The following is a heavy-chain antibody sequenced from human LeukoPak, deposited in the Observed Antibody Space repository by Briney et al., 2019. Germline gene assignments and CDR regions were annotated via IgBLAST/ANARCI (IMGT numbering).Heavy chain of an antibody. V-gene: IGHV4-39*07. CDR1: GGSISSSSYY. CDR3: TRGAGWLIDY. J-gene: IGHJ4*02. Sequence: PSETLSLTCTVSGGSISSSSYYWGCIRLPPGKGLEWIGSIYYSGSTYYNPSLKSRVTISADTSKNQFSLKLNSVTAADTAVYYCTRGAGWLIDYWGQGILVTVSS. D-gene: IGHD3-16*01. CDR2: IYYSGST.